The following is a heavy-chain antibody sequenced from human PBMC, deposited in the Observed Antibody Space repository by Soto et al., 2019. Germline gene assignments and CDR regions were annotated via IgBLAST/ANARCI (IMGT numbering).Heavy chain of an antibody. Sequence: GGSLRLSCAASGFTFSSYWMHWVRQAPGKGLVWVSRINSDGSSTSYADSVKGRFAISRDNAKNTLYLQMNSLRAEDTAVYYCARDPPGTYYDFWSGYYRQPNYYYYGMDVWGQGTTVTVSS. CDR1: GFTFSSYW. CDR2: INSDGSST. V-gene: IGHV3-74*01. J-gene: IGHJ6*02. D-gene: IGHD3-3*01. CDR3: ARDPPGTYYDFWSGYYRQPNYYYYGMDV.